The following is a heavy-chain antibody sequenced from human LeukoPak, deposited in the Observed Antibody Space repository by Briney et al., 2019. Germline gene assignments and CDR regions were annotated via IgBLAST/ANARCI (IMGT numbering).Heavy chain of an antibody. V-gene: IGHV3-48*01. CDR3: ARVGWSGEGGVDY. CDR2: ISSSSSTI. D-gene: IGHD3-10*01. J-gene: IGHJ4*02. Sequence: GGSLRLSCAASGFTFSSYSMNWVRQAPGKGLEWVSYISSSSSTIYYADSVKGRFTISRDNAKNSLYLQMNSLRAEDTAVYYCARVGWSGEGGVDYWGQGTLVTVSS. CDR1: GFTFSSYS.